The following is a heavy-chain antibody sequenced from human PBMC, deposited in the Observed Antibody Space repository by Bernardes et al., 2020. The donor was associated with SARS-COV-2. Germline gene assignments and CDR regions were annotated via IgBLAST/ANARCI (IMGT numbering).Heavy chain of an antibody. CDR1: GFTFSTYA. D-gene: IGHD3-10*01. CDR3: AKDDDFHYFGSENYSYGMDV. CDR2: ISGSGDKT. V-gene: IGHV3-23*01. J-gene: IGHJ6*02. Sequence: GGSLRLSCAVSGFTFSTYAMAWVRQAPGKGLDWISGISGSGDKTYSADSVRSRFTIPRDNAKNTLYLQMNSLRVEDTAVYFCAKDDDFHYFGSENYSYGMDVWGQGTTVTVSS.